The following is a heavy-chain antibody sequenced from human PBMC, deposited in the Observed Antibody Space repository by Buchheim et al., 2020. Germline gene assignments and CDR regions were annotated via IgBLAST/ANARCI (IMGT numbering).Heavy chain of an antibody. CDR3: VRKWAVVVATATGFFDY. CDR1: GGSISSSSYY. Sequence: QLQLQESGPGLVKPSETLSLTCTVSGGSISSSSYYWGWIRQPPGKGLEWIGSIYYSGSTYYNPSLKSRVTISVDTSKNQFSLKLSSVTAADTAVYYCVRKWAVVVATATGFFDYWGQGIL. CDR2: IYYSGST. V-gene: IGHV4-39*07. D-gene: IGHD2-15*01. J-gene: IGHJ4*02.